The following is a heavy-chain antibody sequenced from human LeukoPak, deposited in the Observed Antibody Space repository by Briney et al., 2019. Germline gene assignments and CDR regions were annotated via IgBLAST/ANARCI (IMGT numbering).Heavy chain of an antibody. CDR1: GYTFTSYA. J-gene: IGHJ4*02. D-gene: IGHD3-22*01. Sequence: GASVKVSCKASGYTFTSYAISWVRQAPGQGLEWMGWISAYNGNTNYAQKLQGRVTMTTDTSTSTAYMELSRLRSDDTAVYYCARDRFLRYYYDSSGYSHLDYWGQGTLVTVSS. CDR2: ISAYNGNT. CDR3: ARDRFLRYYYDSSGYSHLDY. V-gene: IGHV1-18*01.